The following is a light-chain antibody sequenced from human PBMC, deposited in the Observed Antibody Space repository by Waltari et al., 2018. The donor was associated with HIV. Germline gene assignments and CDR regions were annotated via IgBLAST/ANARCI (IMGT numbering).Light chain of an antibody. CDR2: SNK. CDR3: AAWDDSLNGWV. Sequence: QSVLTQPPSASGTPGQRVTISCSGSSSNIGSNTVNWYQQLPGTAPKLLIYSNKLRPSGVTGRCSGSKSGTSASLASSGLQSEDEADYYCAAWDDSLNGWVFGGGTKLTVL. J-gene: IGLJ3*02. V-gene: IGLV1-44*01. CDR1: SSNIGSNT.